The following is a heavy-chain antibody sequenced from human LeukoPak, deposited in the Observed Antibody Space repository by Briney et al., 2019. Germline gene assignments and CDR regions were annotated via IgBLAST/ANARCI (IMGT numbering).Heavy chain of an antibody. V-gene: IGHV1-8*02. Sequence: GASVKVSCKASGYTFTSYDINWVRQAPGQGLEWMGWMDPNRGNTGYAQKFQGRVTMTRSTSVNTAYMELSSLTSEDTAVYYCARIPEMATDTGSDYWGQGTLVTVSS. CDR3: ARIPEMATDTGSDY. J-gene: IGHJ4*02. CDR2: MDPNRGNT. CDR1: GYTFTSYD. D-gene: IGHD5-24*01.